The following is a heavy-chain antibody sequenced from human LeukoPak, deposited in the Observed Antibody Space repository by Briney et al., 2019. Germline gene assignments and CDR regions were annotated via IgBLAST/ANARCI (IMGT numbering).Heavy chain of an antibody. CDR2: IYYIGNT. J-gene: IGHJ4*02. Sequence: SGALSLTCTVSGGSISTYYWSWIRQPPGKGLEWIGCIYYIGNTNYNPSLKGRVTISVDTSKKQFSLKLSSVTAADTAVYYCARHGVAAPVYYFDYWGQGTLVTVSS. D-gene: IGHD6-13*01. CDR3: ARHGVAAPVYYFDY. V-gene: IGHV4-59*08. CDR1: GGSISTYY.